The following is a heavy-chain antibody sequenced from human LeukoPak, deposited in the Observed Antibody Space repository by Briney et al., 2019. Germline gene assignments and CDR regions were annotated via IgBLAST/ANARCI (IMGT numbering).Heavy chain of an antibody. D-gene: IGHD1-26*01. Sequence: GGSLRLSCAASGFTFSSYSMNWVRQAPGKGLEWVSYISSTSTIYYSDSVKGRFTISGDNAKNSLYLEMNSLRAEHTAVYYCAKDSIVGVIIKDFFWGQGTLVTVSS. J-gene: IGHJ4*02. CDR3: AKDSIVGVIIKDFF. V-gene: IGHV3-48*01. CDR2: ISSTSTI. CDR1: GFTFSSYS.